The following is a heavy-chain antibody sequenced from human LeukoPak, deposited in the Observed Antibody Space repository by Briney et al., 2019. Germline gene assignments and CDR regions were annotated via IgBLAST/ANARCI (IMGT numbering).Heavy chain of an antibody. Sequence: SETLSLTCTVSGGSISSYYWSWIRQPPVKGLEWIGYIYYSGSTNYNPSLKSRVTISVDTSKNQFSLKLSSVTAADTAVYYCARDGTSQYYDFWSGSWFDPWDQGTLVTVSS. V-gene: IGHV4-59*01. CDR1: GGSISSYY. CDR3: ARDGTSQYYDFWSGSWFDP. J-gene: IGHJ5*02. CDR2: IYYSGST. D-gene: IGHD3-3*01.